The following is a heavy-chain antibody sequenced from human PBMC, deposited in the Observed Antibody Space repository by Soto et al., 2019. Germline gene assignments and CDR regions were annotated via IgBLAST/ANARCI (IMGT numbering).Heavy chain of an antibody. CDR1: GFTFSSCA. J-gene: IGHJ4*02. D-gene: IGHD2-21*01. CDR3: AKVRVGIDVDFDY. Sequence: EVQLLESGGGLVQPGGSLRLSCAASGFTFSSCAMSWVRQAPAKGLEWVSAIRDSDSGCTTYYADSVKGRFTISRDDSKNTLYLQMSSLRAEDTAMYYCAKVRVGIDVDFDYWGQGALVTVSS. CDR2: IRDSDSGCTT. V-gene: IGHV3-23*01.